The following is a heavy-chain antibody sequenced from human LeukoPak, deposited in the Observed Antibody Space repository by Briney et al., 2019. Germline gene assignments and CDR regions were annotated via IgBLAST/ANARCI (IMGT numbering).Heavy chain of an antibody. Sequence: QPGGSLRLSCAASGFTFSSHWMSWVRQAPGKGLEWVANIKKDGSEKYYVDSVKGRFTISRDNAKKSLYLQMISLRAEDTAVYYCARNRDSNWGQGTLVTVSS. D-gene: IGHD2-21*02. J-gene: IGHJ4*02. CDR1: GFTFSSHW. CDR3: ARNRDSN. CDR2: IKKDGSEK. V-gene: IGHV3-7*04.